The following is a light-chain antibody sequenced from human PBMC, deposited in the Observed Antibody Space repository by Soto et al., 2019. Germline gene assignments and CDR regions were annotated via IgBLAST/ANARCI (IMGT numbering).Light chain of an antibody. V-gene: IGLV1-44*01. CDR1: SSNIGSNT. Sequence: QSVLTQPPSASGTPGQRVTISCSGSSSNIGSNTVNWYQQLPGTAPKLLIYSNNQRPSGVPDRFSGSKSGTSASLAISWLQSDDEADYYCAAWDDSLNGYVFGTGTKLTVL. CDR3: AAWDDSLNGYV. J-gene: IGLJ1*01. CDR2: SNN.